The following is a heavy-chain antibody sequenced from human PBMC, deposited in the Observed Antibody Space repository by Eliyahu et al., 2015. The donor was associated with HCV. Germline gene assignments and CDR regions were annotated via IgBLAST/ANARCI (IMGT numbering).Heavy chain of an antibody. CDR3: ARDGSGYYIDY. CDR1: GFTFSNYN. Sequence: EVQLVESGGGLVKPGGSLRLSCAASGFTFSNYNMNWVRQAPEKGLEWVSSISSSGTYIYYADSMKGRFTISRDKAKSSLYLHMNNLRAEDTAVYYCARDGSGYYIDYWGQGTLVTVSS. V-gene: IGHV3-21*03. D-gene: IGHD6-19*01. J-gene: IGHJ4*02. CDR2: ISSSGTYI.